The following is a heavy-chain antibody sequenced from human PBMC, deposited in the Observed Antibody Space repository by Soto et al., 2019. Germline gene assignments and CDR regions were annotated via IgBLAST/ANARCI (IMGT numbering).Heavy chain of an antibody. Sequence: GGSLRLSCAASGFTFSSYAMSWVRQAPGKGLEWVSAISGSGGSTYCADSVKGRFTISRDNSKNTLYLQMNSLRAEDTAVYYCAKDDQAVTTTLDYWGQGTLVTVSS. J-gene: IGHJ4*02. CDR3: AKDDQAVTTTLDY. V-gene: IGHV3-23*01. D-gene: IGHD4-17*01. CDR1: GFTFSSYA. CDR2: ISGSGGST.